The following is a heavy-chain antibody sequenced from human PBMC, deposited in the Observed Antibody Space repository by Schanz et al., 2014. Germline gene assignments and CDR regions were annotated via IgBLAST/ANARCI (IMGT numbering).Heavy chain of an antibody. V-gene: IGHV3-33*06. J-gene: IGHJ4*02. CDR1: GFTFSSYG. D-gene: IGHD2-2*01. Sequence: QVQLVESGGGVVQPGRSLRLSCAASGFTFSSYGMHWVRQAPCKGLEWVAVIWYDGSNKYYADSVKGRFTISRDNSKNTLYLQMNSLRAEDTAVYYCAKEKGDCSSTSCSYYFDYWGQGTLVTVSS. CDR3: AKEKGDCSSTSCSYYFDY. CDR2: IWYDGSNK.